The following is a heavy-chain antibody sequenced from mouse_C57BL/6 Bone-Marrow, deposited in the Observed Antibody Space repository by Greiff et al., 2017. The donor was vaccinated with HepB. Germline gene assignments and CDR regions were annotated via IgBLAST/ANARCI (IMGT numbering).Heavy chain of an antibody. D-gene: IGHD1-1*01. CDR2: IYPRNGNT. CDR1: GYTFTSYG. V-gene: IGHV1-81*01. Sequence: VQLQQSGAELARPGASVKLSCKASGYTFTSYGISWVKQRTGQGLEWIGEIYPRNGNTYYNEKFKGKATLTADKSSSTAYMALRSLTSEDSAVYFCARGVTTGVARYAMDYGGQGTSVTVSS. J-gene: IGHJ4*01. CDR3: ARGVTTGVARYAMDY.